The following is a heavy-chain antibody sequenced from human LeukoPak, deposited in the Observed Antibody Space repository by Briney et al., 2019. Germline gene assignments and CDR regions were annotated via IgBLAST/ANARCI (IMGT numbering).Heavy chain of an antibody. CDR3: ARGRYYGSRPFDY. CDR1: GGSFSGYY. V-gene: IGHV4-34*01. Sequence: SETLSLTCAVYGGSFSGYYWSWIRQPPGEGLEWIGEINHSGSTNYNPSLKSRVTISVDTSKNQFSLKLSSVTAADTAVYYCARGRYYGSRPFDYWGQGTLVSVSS. J-gene: IGHJ4*02. D-gene: IGHD3-10*01. CDR2: INHSGST.